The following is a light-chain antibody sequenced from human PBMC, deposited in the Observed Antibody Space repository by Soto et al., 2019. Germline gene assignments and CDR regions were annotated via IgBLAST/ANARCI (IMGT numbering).Light chain of an antibody. J-gene: IGLJ1*01. CDR1: STDFVSYNR. CDR3: SLYTSENTYV. CDR2: EAS. V-gene: IGLV2-18*01. Sequence: QSALTQPPSVSGSPGQSVTISCTGTSTDFVSYNRVSWYQQPPGTAPKLIIYEASNRPSGVPGRFSGSKSGNTASLPISGLQAADEADYYCSLYTSENTYVFGTGTKVTVL.